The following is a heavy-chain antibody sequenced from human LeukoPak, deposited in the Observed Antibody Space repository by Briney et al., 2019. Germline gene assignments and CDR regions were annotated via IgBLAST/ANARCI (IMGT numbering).Heavy chain of an antibody. Sequence: KPSETLSLTCAVYGGSFSGYYWSWIRQPPGKGLEWIGEINHSGSTNYNPSLKSRVTISVDTPKNQFSLKLSSVTAADTAVYYCARDRYYYDSSARYFDYWGQGTLVTVSS. CDR2: INHSGST. V-gene: IGHV4-34*01. J-gene: IGHJ4*02. CDR3: ARDRYYYDSSARYFDY. D-gene: IGHD3-22*01. CDR1: GGSFSGYY.